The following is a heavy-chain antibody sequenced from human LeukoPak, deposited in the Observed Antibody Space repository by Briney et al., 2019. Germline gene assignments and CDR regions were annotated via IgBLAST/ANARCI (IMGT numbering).Heavy chain of an antibody. Sequence: SGGSLRLSCAASGFTFSNYWLTWVRQAPGQGLEWVANIKQDGSEKHYADSVKGRFTISRDNAKNSLYLQMNSLRAEDTAVYYCARGLGSGTYTDYYMDVWGKGTTVTVSS. D-gene: IGHD3-10*01. J-gene: IGHJ6*03. CDR1: GFTFSNYW. CDR2: IKQDGSEK. CDR3: ARGLGSGTYTDYYMDV. V-gene: IGHV3-7*03.